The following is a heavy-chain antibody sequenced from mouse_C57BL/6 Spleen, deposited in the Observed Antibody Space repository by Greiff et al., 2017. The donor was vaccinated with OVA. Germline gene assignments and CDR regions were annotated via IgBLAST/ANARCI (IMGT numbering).Heavy chain of an antibody. V-gene: IGHV5-4*01. CDR1: GFTFSSYA. CDR3: ARDSTAQALYYYAMDY. CDR2: ISDGGSYT. J-gene: IGHJ4*01. Sequence: EVMLVESGGGLVKPGGSLKLSCAASGFTFSSYAMSWVRQTPEKRLEWVATISDGGSYTYYPDNVKGRFTISRDNAKNNLYLQMSHLKSEDTAMYYCARDSTAQALYYYAMDYWDQGTSVTVSS. D-gene: IGHD3-2*02.